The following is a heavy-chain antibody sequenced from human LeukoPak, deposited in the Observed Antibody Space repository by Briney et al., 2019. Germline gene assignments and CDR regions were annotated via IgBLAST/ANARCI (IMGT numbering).Heavy chain of an antibody. D-gene: IGHD3-22*01. CDR2: IFYSGST. V-gene: IGHV4-59*11. CDR3: AKSNGYGLIDI. Sequence: GSLRLSCAASGFTFSSQWMSWVRQPPGKALEWIGNIFYSGSTYYSPSLKSRVTISLDTSRNQFSLKLNSVTAADTAVYYCAKSNGYGLIDIWGQGTMVTVSS. CDR1: GFTFSSQW. J-gene: IGHJ3*02.